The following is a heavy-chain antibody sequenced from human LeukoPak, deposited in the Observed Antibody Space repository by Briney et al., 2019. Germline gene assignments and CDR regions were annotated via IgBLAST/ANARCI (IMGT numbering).Heavy chain of an antibody. V-gene: IGHV4-34*01. CDR3: ARVHDSSGYFSLYYFDY. CDR1: GGSISSYY. J-gene: IGHJ4*02. Sequence: SETLSLTCTVSGGSISSYYWSWIRQPPGKGLEWIGEINHSGSTNYNPSLKSRVTISVDTSKNQFSLKLSSVTAADTAVYYCARVHDSSGYFSLYYFDYWGQGTLVTVSS. D-gene: IGHD3-22*01. CDR2: INHSGST.